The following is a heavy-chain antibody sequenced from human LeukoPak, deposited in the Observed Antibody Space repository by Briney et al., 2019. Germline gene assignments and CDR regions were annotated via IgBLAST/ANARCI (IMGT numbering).Heavy chain of an antibody. V-gene: IGHV3-30-3*01. CDR3: ATGYSSSHSDFDY. J-gene: IGHJ4*02. CDR2: ISYDGSNK. CDR1: GFTFSSYA. D-gene: IGHD6-13*01. Sequence: PGGSLRLSCAASGFTFSSYAMHWVRQAPGKGLEWVAVISYDGSNKYYADSVKGRFTISRDNSKNTLYLQMNSLRAEDTAVYYCATGYSSSHSDFDYWGQGTLVTVSS.